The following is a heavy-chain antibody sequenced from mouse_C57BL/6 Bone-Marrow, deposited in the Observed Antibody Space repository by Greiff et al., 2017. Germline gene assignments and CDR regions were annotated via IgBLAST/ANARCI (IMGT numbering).Heavy chain of an antibody. CDR3: ARGDYGSSYENAMDY. Sequence: EVKLMESGGGLVKPGGSLKLSCAASGFTFSSYAMSWVRQTPEKRLEWVATISDGGSYTYYPDNVKGRFTISRDNAKNNLYLQMSHLKSEDTAMYYCARGDYGSSYENAMDYWGQGTSVTVSS. CDR2: ISDGGSYT. D-gene: IGHD1-1*01. CDR1: GFTFSSYA. V-gene: IGHV5-4*03. J-gene: IGHJ4*01.